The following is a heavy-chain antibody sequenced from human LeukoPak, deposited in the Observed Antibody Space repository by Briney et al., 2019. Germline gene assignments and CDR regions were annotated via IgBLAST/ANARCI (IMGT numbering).Heavy chain of an antibody. V-gene: IGHV4-61*02. D-gene: IGHD4-23*01. CDR2: IYTSGST. CDR1: GGSISSGSYY. CDR3: ARGNDYGGNSGLYYAFDI. J-gene: IGHJ3*02. Sequence: SETLSLTCTVSGGSISSGSYYWSWIRQPAGKGLQWIGRIYTSGSTNYNPSLKSRVTISVDTSKNQFSLKLSSVTAADTAVYYCARGNDYGGNSGLYYAFDIWGQGTMVTVSS.